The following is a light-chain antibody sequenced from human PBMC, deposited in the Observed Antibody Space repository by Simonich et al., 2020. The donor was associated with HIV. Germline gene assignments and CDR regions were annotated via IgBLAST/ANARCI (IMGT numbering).Light chain of an antibody. CDR1: QSVSSN. J-gene: IGKJ2*01. CDR3: QQRSNWHT. V-gene: IGKV3-15*01. CDR2: GAS. Sequence: EIVMTQSPATLSVSQGERATLSCRARQSVSSNLAWYQQNPVQAPRLLIYGASTRDTGIPARFSGSGSGTELTLTISNLQSEDFAVDYCQQRSNWHTFGQGTKLEIK.